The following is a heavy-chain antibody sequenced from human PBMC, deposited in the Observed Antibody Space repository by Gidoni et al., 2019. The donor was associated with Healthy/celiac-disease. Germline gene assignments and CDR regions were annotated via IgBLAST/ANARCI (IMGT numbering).Heavy chain of an antibody. J-gene: IGHJ4*02. Sequence: QVQLVQSGAEVKQPGASVQVSCKAAGYTFTGYYMHWVRQAPGQGLEWMGWINPNSGGTNYAQKFQGRVTMTRDTSISTAYMELSRLRSDDTAVYYCARDGWQTYYYGSGSYSYWGQGTLVTVSS. CDR1: GYTFTGYY. CDR3: ARDGWQTYYYGSGSYSY. V-gene: IGHV1-2*02. CDR2: INPNSGGT. D-gene: IGHD3-10*01.